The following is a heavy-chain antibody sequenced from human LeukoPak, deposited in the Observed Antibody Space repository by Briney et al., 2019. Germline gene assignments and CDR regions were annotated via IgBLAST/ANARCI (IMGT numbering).Heavy chain of an antibody. CDR1: GFTFSSYA. V-gene: IGHV3-23*01. D-gene: IGHD3-16*02. J-gene: IGHJ3*01. CDR3: ARAYYDYVWGSYRF. Sequence: GGSLRLSCAASGFTFSSYAMSWVRQAPGKGLECISGFSGSGGSTYYADSVKGRFTISRDNAKNSLYLQMNSLRAEDTAVYYCARAYYDYVWGSYRFWGQGTMVTVSS. CDR2: FSGSGGST.